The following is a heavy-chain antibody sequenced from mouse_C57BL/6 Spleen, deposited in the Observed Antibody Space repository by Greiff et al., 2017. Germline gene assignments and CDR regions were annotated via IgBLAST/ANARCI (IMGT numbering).Heavy chain of an antibody. V-gene: IGHV1-22*01. CDR2: INPNNGGT. D-gene: IGHD1-1*01. J-gene: IGHJ3*01. CDR1: GYTFTDYN. CDR3: AREVYYGSSPWFAY. Sequence: EVQLQESGPELVKPGASVKMSCKASGYTFTDYNMHWVKQSHGKSLEWIGYINPNNGGTSYNQKFKGKATLTVNKSSSTAYMELRSLTSEDSAVYYCAREVYYGSSPWFAYWGQGTLVTVSA.